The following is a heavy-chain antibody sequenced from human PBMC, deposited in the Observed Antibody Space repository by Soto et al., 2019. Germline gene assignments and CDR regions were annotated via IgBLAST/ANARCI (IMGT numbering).Heavy chain of an antibody. Sequence: EVQLVESGGGLVQPGGSLRLSCAASGFTFSSYWMHWVRQAPGKGLVWVSRINSDGSSTSYADSVKGRFTISRDNAKNTLYMQMNSLRAEDTAVYYCAIRASYYDSSGYFDYWGQGTLVTVSS. J-gene: IGHJ4*02. D-gene: IGHD3-22*01. CDR3: AIRASYYDSSGYFDY. CDR2: INSDGSST. V-gene: IGHV3-74*01. CDR1: GFTFSSYW.